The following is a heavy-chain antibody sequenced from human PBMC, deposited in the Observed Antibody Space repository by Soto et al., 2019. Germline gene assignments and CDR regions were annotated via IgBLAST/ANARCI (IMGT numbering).Heavy chain of an antibody. CDR2: MNPNSGNT. Sequence: QVQLVQSGAEVKKPGASVKVSCKASGYTFTSYDINWVRQATGQGLEWMGWMNPNSGNTGYAQKFQGRVTMTRNTSLSTAYMELSSLRSEDTAVYYCARGTRYCSGGSCYSWFAFDIWGQGTMVTVSS. J-gene: IGHJ3*02. V-gene: IGHV1-8*01. CDR3: ARGTRYCSGGSCYSWFAFDI. D-gene: IGHD2-15*01. CDR1: GYTFTSYD.